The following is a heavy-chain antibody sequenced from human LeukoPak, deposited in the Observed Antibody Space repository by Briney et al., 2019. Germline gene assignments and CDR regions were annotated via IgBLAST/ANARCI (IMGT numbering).Heavy chain of an antibody. Sequence: SETLSLTCTVSGGSISRAGYSWNWIRQSPGKGLEWIGYIYNSGNTYYSPSLKSRVSMSLDTSKNQFSLKLSSVTAADTAVYYCARDWGYYYGSGSLPTGYMDVWGKGTTVTVSS. CDR3: ARDWGYYYGSGSLPTGYMDV. J-gene: IGHJ6*03. CDR2: IYNSGNT. CDR1: GGSISRAGYS. D-gene: IGHD3-10*01. V-gene: IGHV4-30-4*07.